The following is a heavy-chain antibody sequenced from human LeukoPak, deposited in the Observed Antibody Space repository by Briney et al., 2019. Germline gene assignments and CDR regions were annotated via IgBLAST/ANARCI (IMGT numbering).Heavy chain of an antibody. CDR1: GGSFSGYY. D-gene: IGHD6-13*01. V-gene: IGHV4-39*01. Sequence: SETLSLTCAVYGGSFSGYYWGWIRQPPGKGLEWIGSIYYSGSTYYNPSLKSRVTISVDTSKNQFSLKLSSVTAADTAVYYCARHAWGIAGNWYFDLWGRGTLVTVSS. J-gene: IGHJ2*01. CDR3: ARHAWGIAGNWYFDL. CDR2: IYYSGST.